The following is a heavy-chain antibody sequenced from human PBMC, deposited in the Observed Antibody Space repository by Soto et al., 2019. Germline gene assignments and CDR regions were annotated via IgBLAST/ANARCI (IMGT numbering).Heavy chain of an antibody. Sequence: QVQLVQSGAEVKKPGASVKVSCKSSGYTFTSYGISWVRQAPGQGLEWMGWISRYNGNTNYAQKLQGRVTMTTDTATSTADMELRSLRPADTAVYYCARDGGYTWYDGGWSDPWGPGTLVTVSS. CDR2: ISRYNGNT. J-gene: IGHJ5*02. CDR1: GYTFTSYG. D-gene: IGHD1-1*01. V-gene: IGHV1-18*01. CDR3: ARDGGYTWYDGGWSDP.